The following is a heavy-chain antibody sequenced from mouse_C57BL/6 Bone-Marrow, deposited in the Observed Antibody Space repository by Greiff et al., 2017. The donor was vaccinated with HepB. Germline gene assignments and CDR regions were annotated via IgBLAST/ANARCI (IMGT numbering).Heavy chain of an antibody. D-gene: IGHD2-4*01. J-gene: IGHJ3*01. CDR3: ASRDYDGGAWFAY. V-gene: IGHV1-82*01. CDR1: GYAFSSSW. CDR2: IYPGDGDT. Sequence: LQESGPELVKPGASVKISCKASGYAFSSSWMNWVKQRPGKGLEWIGRIYPGDGDTNYNGKFKGKATLTADKSSSTAYMQLSSLTSEDSAVYFCASRDYDGGAWFAYWGQGTLVTVSA.